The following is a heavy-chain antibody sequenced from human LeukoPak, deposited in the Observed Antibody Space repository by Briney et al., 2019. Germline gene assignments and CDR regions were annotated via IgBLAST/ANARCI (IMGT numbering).Heavy chain of an antibody. D-gene: IGHD6-19*01. V-gene: IGHV1-8*01. J-gene: IGHJ5*02. CDR1: GYTFTSYD. CDR3: ARGRHSSGWRFGFDP. Sequence: ASVKVSCKASGYTFTSYDISWVRQATGQGLEWMGWMNPNSGNTGYAQKFQGRVTMTRNTSISTAYMELSSLRSEDTAVYYCARGRHSSGWRFGFDPWGQGTLVTVSS. CDR2: MNPNSGNT.